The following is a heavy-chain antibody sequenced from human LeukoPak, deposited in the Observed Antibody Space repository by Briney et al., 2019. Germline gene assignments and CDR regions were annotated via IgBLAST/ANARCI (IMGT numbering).Heavy chain of an antibody. D-gene: IGHD2-15*01. V-gene: IGHV1-46*01. CDR3: ARGCSGGSCYWDYYYYGMDV. CDR1: GYTFTSYY. Sequence: ASVKVSCKASGYTFTSYYMHWVRQAPGQGLEWMGIINPSGGSTSYAQKFQGRVTMTRDTSTSTVYMELSRLRSDDTAVYYCARGCSGGSCYWDYYYYGMDVWGQGTTVIVSS. CDR2: INPSGGST. J-gene: IGHJ6*02.